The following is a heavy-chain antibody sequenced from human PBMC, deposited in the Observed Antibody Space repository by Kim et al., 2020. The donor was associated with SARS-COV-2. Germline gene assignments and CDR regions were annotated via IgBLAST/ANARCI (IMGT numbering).Heavy chain of an antibody. V-gene: IGHV4-39*07. CDR3: ARYSNSDWSLRD. J-gene: IGHJ4*02. Sequence: YYNPSLKSRGTISKDTSKNQLSLKLNSVTAADTALYYCARYSNSDWSLRDWGQGTLVTVSS. D-gene: IGHD3-9*01.